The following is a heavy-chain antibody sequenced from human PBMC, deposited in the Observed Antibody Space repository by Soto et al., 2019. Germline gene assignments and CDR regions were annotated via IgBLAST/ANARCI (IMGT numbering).Heavy chain of an antibody. CDR2: ISDYNVNT. CDR3: AREVRVDAAAKDYYYYYGMDV. Sequence: WASVKVSCKASGYRFASYGISWVRQAPGQGLEWMGWISDYNVNTNYAQRLQGRVTMTTDTYTSTAYMELRSLRPDDTAVYYCAREVRVDAAAKDYYYYYGMDVWGQGTTVTVSS. D-gene: IGHD5-18*01. V-gene: IGHV1-18*04. J-gene: IGHJ6*02. CDR1: GYRFASYG.